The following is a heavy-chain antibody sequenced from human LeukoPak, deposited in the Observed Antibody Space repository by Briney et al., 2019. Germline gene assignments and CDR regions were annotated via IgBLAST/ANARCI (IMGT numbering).Heavy chain of an antibody. CDR2: IRGSGGST. Sequence: GGSLRLSCAASGFTFSSYAMSWVRQAPGKGLEWVSAIRGSGGSTYYADSVKGRFTISRDNSRNTLYLQMNSLGAEDAAVYYCSRAYYYDSTTYYRDVFDIWGQGTMVTVSS. CDR1: GFTFSSYA. D-gene: IGHD3-10*01. CDR3: SRAYYYDSTTYYRDVFDI. V-gene: IGHV3-23*01. J-gene: IGHJ3*02.